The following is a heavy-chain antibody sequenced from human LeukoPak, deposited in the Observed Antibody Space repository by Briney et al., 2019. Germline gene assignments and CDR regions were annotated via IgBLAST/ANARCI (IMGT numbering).Heavy chain of an antibody. V-gene: IGHV5-51*01. CDR3: ARQAPRYSGTYYAFDL. CDR1: GYTFTSYW. Sequence: GESLKISCKAPGYTFTSYWIGWVRQMPGKGLEWMGIVYPGDPDTRYSPSFQGQVTISADKSISTAYLQWSSLKAADTAMYYCARQAPRYSGTYYAFDLWGQGTMVTVSS. D-gene: IGHD1-26*01. CDR2: VYPGDPDT. J-gene: IGHJ3*01.